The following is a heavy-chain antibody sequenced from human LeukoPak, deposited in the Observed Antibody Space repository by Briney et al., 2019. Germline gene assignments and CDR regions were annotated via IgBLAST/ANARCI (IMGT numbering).Heavy chain of an antibody. D-gene: IGHD4-23*01. J-gene: IGHJ5*02. CDR3: ARALPYGGHNWFDP. Sequence: SETLSLTCGVYGGSLSGYYWTWIRQPPGKGLEWIGEIHPSGRPYYNPSLESRVTMSLDTSENQFSLKMSSVTAADTAVYYCARALPYGGHNWFDPWGQGTLVTVSS. CDR2: IHPSGRP. CDR1: GGSLSGYY. V-gene: IGHV4-34*01.